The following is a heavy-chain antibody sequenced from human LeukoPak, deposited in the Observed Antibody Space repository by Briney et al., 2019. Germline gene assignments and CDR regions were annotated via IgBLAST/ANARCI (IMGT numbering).Heavy chain of an antibody. CDR2: INWNGGST. D-gene: IGHD2-2*01. Sequence: GGSLRLSCAASGFTFDVYGMSWVRQAPGKGLEWVSGINWNGGSTGYADSVKGRFTISRDNAKNSLYLQMNSLRAEDTAVYYCARSRSSTSCYLGFDYWGQGTLVTVSS. V-gene: IGHV3-20*04. CDR3: ARSRSSTSCYLGFDY. CDR1: GFTFDVYG. J-gene: IGHJ4*02.